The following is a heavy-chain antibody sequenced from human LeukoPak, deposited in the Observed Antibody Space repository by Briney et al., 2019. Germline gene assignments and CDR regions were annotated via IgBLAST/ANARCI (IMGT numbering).Heavy chain of an antibody. D-gene: IGHD2-2*03. Sequence: PGGSLRLSCAASGFTFSSYTLGWIRQPPGKGLEWIGSIYYSGSTYYNPSLKSRVTISVDTSKNQFSLKLSSVTAADTAVYYCARRYGYCSSTNCYPFDYWGQGTLVTVSS. CDR3: ARRYGYCSSTNCYPFDY. CDR2: IYYSGST. CDR1: GFTFSSYT. J-gene: IGHJ4*02. V-gene: IGHV4-39*01.